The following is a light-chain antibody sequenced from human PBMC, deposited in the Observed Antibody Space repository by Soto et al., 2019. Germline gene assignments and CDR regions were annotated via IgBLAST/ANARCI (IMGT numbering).Light chain of an antibody. J-gene: IGLJ2*01. CDR2: GNN. CDR3: AAWDVSRKNLL. CDR1: GSSIGTNT. Sequence: QSVLTQPPSASGTPGQRVTISCSGSGSSIGTNTVNWYRQLPGTAPKLLIYGNNQRPSGVPDRFSGSKSGTSASLAISGLQAEDEAEYSCAAWDVSRKNLLFGGGTKLTVL. V-gene: IGLV1-44*01.